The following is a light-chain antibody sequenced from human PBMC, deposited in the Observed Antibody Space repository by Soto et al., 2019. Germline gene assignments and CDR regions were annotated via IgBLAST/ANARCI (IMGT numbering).Light chain of an antibody. CDR3: TSYTSGSTGV. V-gene: IGLV2-14*01. CDR2: EVS. J-gene: IGLJ3*02. CDR1: SSDVGGYNY. Sequence: QSALTQPASVSGSPGQSITISCTGTSSDVGGYNYVSWYQQHPGKAPKLVIYEVSNRPSGVSNRFSGSKSGNTASLTISGLQAEDEADYYCTSYTSGSTGVFGGGTKLTVL.